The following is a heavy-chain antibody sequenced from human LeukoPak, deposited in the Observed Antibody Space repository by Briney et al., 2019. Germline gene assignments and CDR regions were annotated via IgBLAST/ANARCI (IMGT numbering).Heavy chain of an antibody. CDR1: GYTFTGYY. V-gene: IGHV1-2*02. D-gene: IGHD2-2*01. J-gene: IGHJ4*02. CDR3: ARLCSSTSCYFVDY. CDR2: INPNSGGT. Sequence: ASVKVSCKASGYTFTGYYMHWVRQAPGQGLEWMGWINPNSGGTNYAQKFQGRVTMTRETSISTAYMELSRLRSDDTAVYYCARLCSSTSCYFVDYWGQGTLVTVSS.